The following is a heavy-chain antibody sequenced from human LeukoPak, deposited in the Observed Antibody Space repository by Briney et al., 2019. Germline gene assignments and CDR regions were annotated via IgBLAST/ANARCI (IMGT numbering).Heavy chain of an antibody. CDR1: GFTVSSNY. CDR2: IYYSGST. CDR3: AREAIVVVPAAISGGNWFDP. D-gene: IGHD2-2*01. Sequence: LRLSCAASGFTVSSNYMSWIRQPPGKGLEWIGYIYYSGSTYYNPSLKSRVTISVDTSKNQFSLKLSSVTAADTAVYYCAREAIVVVPAAISGGNWFDPWGQGTLVTVSS. J-gene: IGHJ5*02. V-gene: IGHV4-30-4*08.